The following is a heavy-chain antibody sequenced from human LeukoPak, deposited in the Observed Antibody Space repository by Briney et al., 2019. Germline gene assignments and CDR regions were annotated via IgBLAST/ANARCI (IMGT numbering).Heavy chain of an antibody. CDR1: GYTFTSYY. D-gene: IGHD2-21*01. J-gene: IGHJ4*02. Sequence: ASVKVSCKASGYTFTSYYMHWVRQAPGQGLEWMGIINPSGGSTSYAQKFQGRVTMTRDTSTSTVYVELSSLRSEDTAVYYCARAYVIVVPRYYFDYWGQGTLVTVSS. CDR2: INPSGGST. CDR3: ARAYVIVVPRYYFDY. V-gene: IGHV1-46*01.